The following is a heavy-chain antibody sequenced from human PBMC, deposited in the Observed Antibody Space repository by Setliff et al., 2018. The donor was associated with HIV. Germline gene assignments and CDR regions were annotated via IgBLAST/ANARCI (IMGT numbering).Heavy chain of an antibody. Sequence: GASVKVSCKASGGTFSTYVISWVRQAPGQGLEWMGGIIPVLDMPHYAQEFQGRVTITRDLSTSTAYMELSSLRSEDAAVYYCAADTLQFFHWGQGTLVTVSS. D-gene: IGHD3-3*01. V-gene: IGHV1-69*10. CDR3: AADTLQFFH. CDR2: IIPVLDMP. J-gene: IGHJ1*01. CDR1: GGTFSTYV.